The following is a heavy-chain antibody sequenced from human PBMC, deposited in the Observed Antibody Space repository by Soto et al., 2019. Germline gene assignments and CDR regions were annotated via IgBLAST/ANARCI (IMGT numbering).Heavy chain of an antibody. CDR2: IGASGGIT. D-gene: IGHD1-7*01. J-gene: IGHJ4*02. CDR1: GFTFSSFV. Sequence: GGSLRLSCAASGFTFSSFVMNWVRHAPGKGLEWVSTIGASGGITNYADSVKGRFTISRDNSKNTFYLQMNSLRVEDTAVYYCAKEMVTGTRPFDYWGQGTLVTVSS. V-gene: IGHV3-23*01. CDR3: AKEMVTGTRPFDY.